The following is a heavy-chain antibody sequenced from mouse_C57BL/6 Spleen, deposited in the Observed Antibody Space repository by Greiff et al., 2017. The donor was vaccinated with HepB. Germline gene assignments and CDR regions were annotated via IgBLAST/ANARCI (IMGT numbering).Heavy chain of an antibody. V-gene: IGHV1-61*01. Sequence: QVQLKQPGAELVRPGSSVKLSCKASGYTFTSYWMDWVKQRPGQGLEWIGNIYPSDSETHYNQKFKDKATLTVDKSSSTAYMQLSSLTSEDSAVYYCAREDYDWFAYWGQGTLVTVSA. CDR3: AREDYDWFAY. J-gene: IGHJ3*01. CDR1: GYTFTSYW. CDR2: IYPSDSET. D-gene: IGHD2-4*01.